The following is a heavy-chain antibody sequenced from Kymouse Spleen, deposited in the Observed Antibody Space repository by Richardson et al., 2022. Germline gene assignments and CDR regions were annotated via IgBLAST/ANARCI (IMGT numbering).Heavy chain of an antibody. V-gene: IGHV4-39*01. CDR2: IYYSGST. CDR3: ARLTTKNYFDY. J-gene: IGHJ4*02. CDR1: GGSISSSSYY. Sequence: QLQLQESGPGLVKPSETLSLTCTVSGGSISSSSYYWGWIRQPPGKGLEWIGSIYYSGSTYYNPSLKSRVTISVDTSKNQFSLKLSSVTAADTAVYYCARLTTKNYFDYWGQGTLVTVSS. D-gene: IGHD4-11,IGHD1-1*01,IGHD1-20*01.